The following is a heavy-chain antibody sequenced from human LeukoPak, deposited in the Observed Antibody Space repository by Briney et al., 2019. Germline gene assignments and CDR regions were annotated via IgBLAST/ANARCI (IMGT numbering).Heavy chain of an antibody. Sequence: SQTLSLTCAISGDSVSSNSAAWSWIRQSPSRGLEWLGRTYYRSKWYNEYALSVKSRITINPDTSKNHFSLQLNSVTPEDTAVYYCARRFTLYALVLDALDIWGRGSMVIVSS. CDR2: TYYRSKWYN. J-gene: IGHJ3*02. CDR1: GDSVSSNSAA. CDR3: ARRFTLYALVLDALDI. V-gene: IGHV6-1*01. D-gene: IGHD3-16*01.